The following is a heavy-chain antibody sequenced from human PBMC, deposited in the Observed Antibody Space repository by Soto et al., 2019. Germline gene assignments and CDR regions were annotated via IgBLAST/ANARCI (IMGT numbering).Heavy chain of an antibody. CDR2: ISYSGTT. CDR3: ARDSAPASYLDY. V-gene: IGHV4-39*07. CDR1: GDSSTRTTYA. J-gene: IGHJ4*02. Sequence: SDTLSLTCTVSGDSSTRTTYAWAWIRQPPGRGLEWIANISYSGTTYYNPSLKSRVTISVDTSKNQFSLKLSSVTAADTAVYYCARDSAPASYLDYWGQGTLVTVSS.